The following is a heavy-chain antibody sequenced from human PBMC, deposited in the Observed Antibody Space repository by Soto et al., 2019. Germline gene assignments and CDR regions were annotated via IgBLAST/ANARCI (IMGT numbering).Heavy chain of an antibody. V-gene: IGHV1-18*01. CDR3: ARDRGVAARCIFQH. CDR2: ISAYNGNT. J-gene: IGHJ1*01. Sequence: ASVKIACKASGYTFTSYGISWVRQAPGQGLEWMGWISAYNGNTNYAQKLQGRVTMTTDTSTSTAYMELRSLRSDDTAVYYCARDRGVAARCIFQHWGQGTLVTVSS. D-gene: IGHD2-15*01. CDR1: GYTFTSYG.